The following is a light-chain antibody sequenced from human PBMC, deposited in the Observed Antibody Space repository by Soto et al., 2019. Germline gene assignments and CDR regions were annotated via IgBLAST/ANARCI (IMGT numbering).Light chain of an antibody. CDR3: QQRSNWPPWT. CDR2: DAS. V-gene: IGKV3-11*01. J-gene: IGKJ1*01. CDR1: QSVSRY. Sequence: EIVLTQSPATLSLSPGERATLSCRASQSVSRYLAWYQQKPGQAPRLLIYDASNRATGIPARFSGSGSGTDFTLTISSLEPEDLAVYYCQQRSNWPPWTFVQGTKVEIK.